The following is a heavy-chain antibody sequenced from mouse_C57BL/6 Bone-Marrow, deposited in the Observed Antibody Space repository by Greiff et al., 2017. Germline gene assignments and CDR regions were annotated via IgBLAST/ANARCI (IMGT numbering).Heavy chain of an antibody. CDR2: INPGSGGT. V-gene: IGHV1-54*01. J-gene: IGHJ1*03. Sequence: QVQLQQSGAELVRPGTSVKVSCKASGYAFTNYLMEWVKQRPGQGLEWIGVINPGSGGTNYNEKFKGKATLTADKSSSTAYLQLSSLTSEDSAVYFCARSSYWYFDVWGTGTTVTVSS. D-gene: IGHD1-1*01. CDR1: GYAFTNYL. CDR3: ARSSYWYFDV.